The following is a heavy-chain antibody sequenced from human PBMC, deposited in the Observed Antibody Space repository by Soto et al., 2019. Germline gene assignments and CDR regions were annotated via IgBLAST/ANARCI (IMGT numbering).Heavy chain of an antibody. Sequence: QVQLQESGPGLVKPSETLSLTCTDSGGSISSYYWSWIRQPPGKGLEWIGYIYYSGSTNYNPSLKSRVTISVDTSKNQFSLKLSSVTAADTAVYYCARALGVTTFDYWGQGTLVTVSS. D-gene: IGHD4-17*01. CDR1: GGSISSYY. CDR3: ARALGVTTFDY. J-gene: IGHJ4*02. CDR2: IYYSGST. V-gene: IGHV4-59*01.